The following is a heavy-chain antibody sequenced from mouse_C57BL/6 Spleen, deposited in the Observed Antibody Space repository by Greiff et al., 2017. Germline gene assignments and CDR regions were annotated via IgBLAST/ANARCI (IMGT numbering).Heavy chain of an antibody. D-gene: IGHD1-1*01. Sequence: QVQLQQPGAELVKPGASVKLSCKASGYTFTSYWMHWVKQRPGQGLEWIGMIHPNSGTTNYNEKFKSKATLTVDKSSSTAYMQLSSLTSEDSAGYYGARSRITAVVALDYWGQGTTLTVSS. CDR1: GYTFTSYW. V-gene: IGHV1-64*01. J-gene: IGHJ2*01. CDR2: IHPNSGTT. CDR3: ARSRITAVVALDY.